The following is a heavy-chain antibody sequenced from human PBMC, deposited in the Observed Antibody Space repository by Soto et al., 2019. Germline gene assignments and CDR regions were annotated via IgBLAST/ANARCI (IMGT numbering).Heavy chain of an antibody. CDR2: IYTSGST. CDR3: ARSWGYCSSTSCSPYGMDV. Sequence: QVQLQESGPGLVKPSETLSLTCTVSGGSISSYYWSWIRQPAGKGLEWIGRIYTSGSTNYNPSLKSPVTMSVDTSKNQFSLKLSSVTAADTAVYYCARSWGYCSSTSCSPYGMDVWGQGTTVTVSS. J-gene: IGHJ6*02. CDR1: GGSISSYY. V-gene: IGHV4-4*07. D-gene: IGHD2-2*01.